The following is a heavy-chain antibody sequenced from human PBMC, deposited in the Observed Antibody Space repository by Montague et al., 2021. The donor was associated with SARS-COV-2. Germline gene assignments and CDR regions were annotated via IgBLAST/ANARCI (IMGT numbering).Heavy chain of an antibody. CDR3: ARASYYYDGGGFPLLDY. CDR1: GFTFSNYE. J-gene: IGHJ4*02. V-gene: IGHV3-48*03. Sequence: SLRLSCAASGFTFSNYEMNWVRQAPGRGLEWLSDISSSGSPIYYADSVKDRFTISRDNAKNSLYLQMNSLRAEDTALYYCARASYYYDGGGFPLLDYWGQGTLVTVSS. D-gene: IGHD3-22*01. CDR2: ISSSGSPI.